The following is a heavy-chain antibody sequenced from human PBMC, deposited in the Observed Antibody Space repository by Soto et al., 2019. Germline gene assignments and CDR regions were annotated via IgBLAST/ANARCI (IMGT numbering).Heavy chain of an antibody. CDR3: ARVEPCGGPCYSDDPDAFDI. J-gene: IGHJ3*02. V-gene: IGHV1-46*01. Sequence: QVHLVQTAAQVKRPGASVNISCKASGYMFTRYYIHWVRQAPGQDLRWMGMINPSGGRTKYAQLCRVRVTMAADPSTNTAHMELSSLRSDDTAVCYCARVEPCGGPCYSDDPDAFDIWGQGSVVTVSS. CDR2: INPSGGRT. D-gene: IGHD2-15*01. CDR1: GYMFTRYY.